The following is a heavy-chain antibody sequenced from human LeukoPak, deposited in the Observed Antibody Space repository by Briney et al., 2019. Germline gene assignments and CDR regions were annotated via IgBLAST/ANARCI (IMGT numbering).Heavy chain of an antibody. V-gene: IGHV5-51*01. CDR1: GYSFTSYW. D-gene: IGHD3-10*01. Sequence: GESLKISCKGSGYSFTSYWIGWVRQVPGKGLEWMGIIYPGDSDTRYSPSFQGQVTISADKSISTAYLQWSSLKASDTAMYYCARGSLDGSGSYPLFGYWGQGTLVTVSS. J-gene: IGHJ4*02. CDR3: ARGSLDGSGSYPLFGY. CDR2: IYPGDSDT.